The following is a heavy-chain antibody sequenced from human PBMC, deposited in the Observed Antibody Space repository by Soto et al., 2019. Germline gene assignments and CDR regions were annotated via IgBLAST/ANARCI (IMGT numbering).Heavy chain of an antibody. CDR1: GFTFDAYA. CDR3: AKGGQLLTEGGGY. V-gene: IGHV3-9*01. Sequence: EVQLVESGGDLVQPGRSLRLSCAASGFTFDAYAMHWVRQAPGKGLEWVSGISWNSGSIGYADSVKGRFTISRDNAKNSLYLQMNRLRAEDTALYYCAKGGQLLTEGGGYWGQGTLVTVSS. J-gene: IGHJ4*02. CDR2: ISWNSGSI. D-gene: IGHD2-2*01.